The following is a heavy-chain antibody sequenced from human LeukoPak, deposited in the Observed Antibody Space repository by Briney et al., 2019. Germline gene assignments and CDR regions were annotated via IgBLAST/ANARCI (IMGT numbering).Heavy chain of an antibody. CDR3: ARPHSSSWYYFDY. Sequence: PSETLSLTCAVSGYSIGSGYYWGWIRQPPGKGLEWIGSIYHSGSTYYNPSLKSRVTISVDTSKNQFSLKLSSVTAADTAVYYCARPHSSSWYYFDYWGQGTLVTVSS. CDR2: IYHSGST. J-gene: IGHJ4*02. V-gene: IGHV4-38-2*01. CDR1: GYSIGSGYY. D-gene: IGHD6-13*01.